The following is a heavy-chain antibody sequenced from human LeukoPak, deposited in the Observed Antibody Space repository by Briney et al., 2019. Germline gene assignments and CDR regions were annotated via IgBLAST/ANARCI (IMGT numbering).Heavy chain of an antibody. D-gene: IGHD3-22*01. Sequence: SETLSLTCAVYGGSFSGYYWSWIRQPPGKGLEWIGEINHSGSTNYNPPLKSRVTISVDTSKNQFSLKLSSVTAADTAVYYCARAYYYDSSGYYYFDYWGQGTLVTVSS. CDR2: INHSGST. CDR1: GGSFSGYY. J-gene: IGHJ4*02. CDR3: ARAYYYDSSGYYYFDY. V-gene: IGHV4-34*01.